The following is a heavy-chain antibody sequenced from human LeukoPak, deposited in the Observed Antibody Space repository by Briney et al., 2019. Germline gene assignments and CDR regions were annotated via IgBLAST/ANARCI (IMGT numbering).Heavy chain of an antibody. CDR1: GYTFSNFG. Sequence: ASVRVSCTTSGYTFSNFGINWVRQAPGQGLEWMGWISGNNDNPNYGQKFQGRFTVTTDSPTSTAYMELRNLRFDDTAVYYCARDGTSTDDYWGQGTLVTVSS. V-gene: IGHV1-18*01. CDR3: ARDGTSTDDY. CDR2: ISGNNDNP. D-gene: IGHD2-2*01. J-gene: IGHJ4*02.